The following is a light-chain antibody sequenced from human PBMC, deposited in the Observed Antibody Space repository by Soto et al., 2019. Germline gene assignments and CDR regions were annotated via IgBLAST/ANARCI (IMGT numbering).Light chain of an antibody. CDR3: SSYRSSTTPFYV. Sequence: QSVLTQPASVSESPGQSITISCTGTSSDVGGYNYVSWYQQHPGKAPKLMIYEVSNRPSGVSNRSSGSKSGNTASITSSGLTADDEADYYCSSYRSSTTPFYVFGTVTKVPVL. J-gene: IGLJ1*01. CDR1: SSDVGGYNY. CDR2: EVS. V-gene: IGLV2-14*01.